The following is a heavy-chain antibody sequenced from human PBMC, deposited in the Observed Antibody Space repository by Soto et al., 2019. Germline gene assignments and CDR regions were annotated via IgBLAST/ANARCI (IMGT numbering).Heavy chain of an antibody. CDR2: CTPSSSSI. D-gene: IGHD6-13*01. Sequence: EVQLVESGGGLVKPGGSLRLSCAASGFTFKLYTMHWVRQAPGKGLEWVSFCTPSSSSISYADSVEGRFTISRDNARNSLYLQIPILRAEDTAVYYCARDAASSLDHWGQGTLVTVSS. J-gene: IGHJ4*02. V-gene: IGHV3-21*01. CDR1: GFTFKLYT. CDR3: ARDAASSLDH.